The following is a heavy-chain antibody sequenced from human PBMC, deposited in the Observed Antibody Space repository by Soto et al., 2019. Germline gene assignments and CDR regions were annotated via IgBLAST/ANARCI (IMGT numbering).Heavy chain of an antibody. CDR3: ARGEECTNGVCYTGWFDP. Sequence: QLQLQESGSGLVKPSQTLSLTCAVSGGSISSGGYSWSWIRQPPGKGLEWIGYIYHSGSTYYNPSLKIRVTISVDRSKNQFSLKLSSVTAADTAVYYCARGEECTNGVCYTGWFDPWGQGTLVTVSS. J-gene: IGHJ5*02. V-gene: IGHV4-30-2*01. CDR2: IYHSGST. D-gene: IGHD2-8*01. CDR1: GGSISSGGYS.